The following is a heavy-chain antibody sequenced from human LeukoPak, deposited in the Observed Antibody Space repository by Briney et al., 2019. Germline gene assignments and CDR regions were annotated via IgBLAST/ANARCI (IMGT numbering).Heavy chain of an antibody. CDR2: ISYDGSYK. CDR3: TTDIDY. V-gene: IGHV3-30-3*01. Sequence: GGSLRLSCAASGFTFGTYAIHWVRQALGKGLEWVAVISYDGSYKYYADSVKGRFTISRDNSKNTLYLQMNSLKTEDTAVYYCTTDIDYWGQGTLVTVSS. J-gene: IGHJ4*02. CDR1: GFTFGTYA.